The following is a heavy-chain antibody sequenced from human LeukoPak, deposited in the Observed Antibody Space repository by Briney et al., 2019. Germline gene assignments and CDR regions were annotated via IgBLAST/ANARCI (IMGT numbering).Heavy chain of an antibody. V-gene: IGHV3-7*01. CDR3: ARGIVEVVVPSDHFDY. J-gene: IGHJ4*02. D-gene: IGHD2-2*01. CDR2: ISPDGRGE. Sequence: GGSLRLSSVSSGFTFSTSRMNWVRQAPGKGLERVGTISPDGRGEDYVDSVKGRVTISRENATTSLCLQINSLRADDTALYFCARGIVEVVVPSDHFDYWGQGPLITVSS. CDR1: GFTFSTSR.